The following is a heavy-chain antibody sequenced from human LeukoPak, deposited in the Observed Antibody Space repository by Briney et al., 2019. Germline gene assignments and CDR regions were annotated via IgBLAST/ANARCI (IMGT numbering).Heavy chain of an antibody. Sequence: PSETLSLTFTVSGGSISSGDYYWSWIRQPPGKGLEWIGYIYYSGSTYYNPSLKSRVTISVDTSKNQFSLKLSSVTAADTAVYYCARGGVVPAAMRNWFDPWGQGTLVTVSS. CDR2: IYYSGST. D-gene: IGHD2-2*01. CDR1: GGSISSGDYY. J-gene: IGHJ5*02. CDR3: ARGGVVPAAMRNWFDP. V-gene: IGHV4-30-4*08.